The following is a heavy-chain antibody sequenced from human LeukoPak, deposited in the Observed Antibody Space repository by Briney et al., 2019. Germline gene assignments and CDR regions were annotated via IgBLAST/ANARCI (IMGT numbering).Heavy chain of an antibody. Sequence: ASVKVSCKASGYTFTGYYMHWVRQAPGQGLEWMGWINPNSGGTNYAQKFQGRVTMTRDTSISTAYMELSRLRSDDTAVYYCARAGVLRYFDWISWDYWGQGTLVTVSS. V-gene: IGHV1-2*02. CDR2: INPNSGGT. CDR3: ARAGVLRYFDWISWDY. D-gene: IGHD3-9*01. CDR1: GYTFTGYY. J-gene: IGHJ4*02.